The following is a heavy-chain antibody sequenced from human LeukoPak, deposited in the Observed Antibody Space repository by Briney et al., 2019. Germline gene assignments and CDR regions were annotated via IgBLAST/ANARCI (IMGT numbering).Heavy chain of an antibody. CDR3: ARDSGSYFDY. CDR1: DGSINSYY. CDR2: IYYSGST. V-gene: IGHV4-59*01. D-gene: IGHD1-26*01. Sequence: SETLSLTCSVSDGSINSYYWNWIRQPPGKGLEWIGYIYYSGSTNYNPSLKSRVTISVDTSKNQFSLKLSSVTAADTAVYYCARDSGSYFDYWGQGTLVTVSS. J-gene: IGHJ4*02.